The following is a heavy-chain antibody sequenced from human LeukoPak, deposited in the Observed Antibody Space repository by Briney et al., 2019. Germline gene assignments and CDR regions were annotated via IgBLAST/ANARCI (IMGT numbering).Heavy chain of an antibody. J-gene: IGHJ4*02. Sequence: ASVKVSCKASGYTFTSYGISWVRQAPGQGLEWMGWISAYNGNTNYAQKFQGRVTMTRDMSTSTVYMELSSLRSEDAAVYYCARGLGNAAAGKLLDYWGQGTLVTVSS. V-gene: IGHV1-18*01. CDR3: ARGLGNAAAGKLLDY. D-gene: IGHD6-13*01. CDR2: ISAYNGNT. CDR1: GYTFTSYG.